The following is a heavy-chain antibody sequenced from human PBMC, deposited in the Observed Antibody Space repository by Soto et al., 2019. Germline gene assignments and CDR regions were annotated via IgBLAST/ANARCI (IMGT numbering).Heavy chain of an antibody. CDR2: ISSSGSTI. Sequence: VQLVESGGGLVQPGGSLRLSCAASGFTFSSYEMNWVRQAPGKGLEWVSYISSSGSTIYYADSVKGRFTISRDNAKNSLYLQMNSLRAEDTAVYYCARESSGSYYVVDYYYGMDVWGQGTTVTVSS. CDR1: GFTFSSYE. D-gene: IGHD1-26*01. V-gene: IGHV3-48*03. CDR3: ARESSGSYYVVDYYYGMDV. J-gene: IGHJ6*02.